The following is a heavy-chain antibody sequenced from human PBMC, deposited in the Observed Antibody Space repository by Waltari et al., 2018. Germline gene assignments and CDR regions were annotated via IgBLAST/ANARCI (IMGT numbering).Heavy chain of an antibody. J-gene: IGHJ4*02. D-gene: IGHD3-3*01. V-gene: IGHV3-7*01. CDR2: IKQDGSEK. CDR1: GFTVTNYW. Sequence: EVQLVESGGDLVQPGGSLRLSCAASGFTVTNYWMSWVRQAPGKGLEWVANIKQDGSEKNYVDSVKGRFTISRDNAKNSMYLQMNSLRPEDTAVYYCARDQLGLDDFWGQGTLVTVSS. CDR3: ARDQLGLDDF.